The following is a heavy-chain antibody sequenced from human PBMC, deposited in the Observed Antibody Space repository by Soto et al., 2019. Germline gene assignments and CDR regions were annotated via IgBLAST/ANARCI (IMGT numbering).Heavy chain of an antibody. J-gene: IGHJ4*02. Sequence: GGSLRLSCTASGFTFGDYAMSWFRQAPGKGLEWVGFIRSKAYGGTTEYAASVKCRFTISRDDSKSIAYLQMNSLRTEDTAVYYCTSHCSSTSCYGTAFDYWGQGTLVTVSS. D-gene: IGHD2-2*01. CDR1: GFTFGDYA. CDR3: TSHCSSTSCYGTAFDY. CDR2: IRSKAYGGTT. V-gene: IGHV3-49*03.